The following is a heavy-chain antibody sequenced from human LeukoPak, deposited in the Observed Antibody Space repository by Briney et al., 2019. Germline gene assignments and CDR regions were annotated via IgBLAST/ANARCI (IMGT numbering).Heavy chain of an antibody. V-gene: IGHV4-34*01. J-gene: IGHJ6*04. CDR3: ARPQQYYYGMDV. CDR1: GGSFSDYY. CDR2: INHSGST. Sequence: SETLSLTCAVYGGSFSDYYWSWIRQPPGEGLEWIGEINHSGSTNYNPSLKSRVTISVDASKNQLSLKLSSVTAADTAVYYCARPQQYYYGMDVWGKGTTVTVSS.